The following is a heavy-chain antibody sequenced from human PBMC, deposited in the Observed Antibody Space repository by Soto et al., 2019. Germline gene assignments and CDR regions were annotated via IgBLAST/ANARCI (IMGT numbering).Heavy chain of an antibody. CDR2: VSWNSGAK. CDR1: GFSFDYFG. D-gene: IGHD2-21*02. Sequence: GGSLRLSCVASGFSFDYFGMNWVRQRPGKGLEWVSSVSWNSGAKLYADSVKGRFAISRDSAKKSVYLQMNSLRPDDTAFYYCAKGVATAVPALDYWGQGTLVTAPQ. CDR3: AKGVATAVPALDY. J-gene: IGHJ4*02. V-gene: IGHV3-9*01.